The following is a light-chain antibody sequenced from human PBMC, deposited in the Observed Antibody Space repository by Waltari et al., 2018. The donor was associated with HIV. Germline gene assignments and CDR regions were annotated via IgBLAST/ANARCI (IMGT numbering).Light chain of an antibody. CDR1: QSVSSSY. Sequence: EIVLTQSPGTLSLSPGDRATLSCRARQSVSSSYLAWYQQKLGQAPRLLIYGASSRATGIPDRFSGSGSGTDFTLTISRLEPEDFAVYYCHQYGSSPETFGGGTKVEIK. J-gene: IGKJ4*01. CDR2: GAS. V-gene: IGKV3-20*01. CDR3: HQYGSSPET.